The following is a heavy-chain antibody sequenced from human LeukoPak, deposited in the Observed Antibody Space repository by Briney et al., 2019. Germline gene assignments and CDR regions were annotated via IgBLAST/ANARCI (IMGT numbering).Heavy chain of an antibody. CDR3: ARRRVDTAMVWFDP. V-gene: IGHV1-2*02. CDR1: GYTFTGYY. CDR2: INPNSGGT. D-gene: IGHD5-18*01. J-gene: IGHJ5*02. Sequence: ASVKVSCKASGYTFTGYYMHWVGQAPGQGLEWMGWINPNSGGTNYAQKFQGRVTMTRDTSISTAYMELSRLRSDDTAVYYCARRRVDTAMVWFDPWGQGTLVTVSS.